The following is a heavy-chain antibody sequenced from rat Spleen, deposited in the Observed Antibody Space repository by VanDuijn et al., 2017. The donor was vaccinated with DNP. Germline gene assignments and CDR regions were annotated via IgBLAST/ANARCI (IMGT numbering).Heavy chain of an antibody. D-gene: IGHD1-4*01. Sequence: EVQLVESGGGLVQPGRSLKLSCAASGFTFSDYNMAWVRQAPKKGLEWVATIIYDGSRTYYRDSVKGRFTISRDNAKSTLYLQMDSLRSEETATYYCATLELPGYRPNWYFDFWGPGTMVTVSS. CDR1: GFTFSDYN. CDR2: IIYDGSRT. CDR3: ATLELPGYRPNWYFDF. V-gene: IGHV5S10*01. J-gene: IGHJ1*01.